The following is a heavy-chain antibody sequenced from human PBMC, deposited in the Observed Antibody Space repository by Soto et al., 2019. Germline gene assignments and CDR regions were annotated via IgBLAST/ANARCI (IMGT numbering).Heavy chain of an antibody. CDR3: ARELHYYDSSGYYEYYYYYGMDV. CDR2: IIPILGIA. CDR1: GGTFSSHT. Sequence: QVQLVQSGAEVKKPGSSVKVSCKASGGTFSSHTISWVRQAPGQGLEWMGRIIPILGIANYAQKFQGRVTITADKSTSTAYMELSSLRSEDTAVYYCARELHYYDSSGYYEYYYYYGMDVWGQGTTVTVSS. J-gene: IGHJ6*02. D-gene: IGHD3-22*01. V-gene: IGHV1-69*08.